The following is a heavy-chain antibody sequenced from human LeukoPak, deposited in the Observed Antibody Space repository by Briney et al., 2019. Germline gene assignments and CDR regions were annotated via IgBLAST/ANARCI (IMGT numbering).Heavy chain of an antibody. J-gene: IGHJ4*02. Sequence: SETLSFTCTVSGGSISGYYWSWIRQPPGKGLEWIGYIYSSGTTNYNPSLKSRVTISVDTSKNQFSLKLSSVAAADAAVYYCARDYGGKFDYWGQGTLVTVSS. CDR2: IYSSGTT. D-gene: IGHD4-17*01. CDR3: ARDYGGKFDY. CDR1: GGSISGYY. V-gene: IGHV4-59*01.